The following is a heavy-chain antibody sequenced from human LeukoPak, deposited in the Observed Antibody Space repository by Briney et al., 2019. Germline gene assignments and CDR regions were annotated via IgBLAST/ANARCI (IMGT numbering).Heavy chain of an antibody. J-gene: IGHJ4*02. Sequence: SETLSLTCAVYGGFFSGYYWSWIRQPPGKGLEWIGEINHSGSTNYNPSLKSRVTISVDTSKNQFSLKLSSVTAADTAVYYCARGRRWIQLWLQWYFDYWGQGTLVTVSS. CDR2: INHSGST. CDR3: ARGRRWIQLWLQWYFDY. V-gene: IGHV4-34*01. D-gene: IGHD5-18*01. CDR1: GGFFSGYY.